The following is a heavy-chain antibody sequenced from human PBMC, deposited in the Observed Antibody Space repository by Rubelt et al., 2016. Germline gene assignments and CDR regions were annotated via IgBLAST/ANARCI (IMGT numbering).Heavy chain of an antibody. CDR3: ARDPRPVRGVIMTPTH. Sequence: QVQLVQSGAEVKKPGASVKVSCKASGYTFTSYGISWVRQAPGQGLEWMGWISAYNGNTNYAQKLQGSVTMTTGTSTSTAYMELRSLRSDDTAVYYCARDPRPVRGVIMTPTHWGQGTLVTVSS. J-gene: IGHJ4*02. D-gene: IGHD3-10*01. V-gene: IGHV1-18*01. CDR1: GYTFTSYG. CDR2: ISAYNGNT.